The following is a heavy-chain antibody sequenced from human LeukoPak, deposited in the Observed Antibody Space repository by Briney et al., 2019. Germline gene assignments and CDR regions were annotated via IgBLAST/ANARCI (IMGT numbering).Heavy chain of an antibody. CDR2: IIPIFGTA. CDR3: ASAIFGVVTPNWFDP. Sequence: SVKVSCXASGGTFSSYAISWVRQAPGQGLEWMGGIIPIFGTAIYAQKFQGRVTITADESTSTAYMELSSLRSEDTAVYYCASAIFGVVTPNWFDPWGQGTLVTVSS. CDR1: GGTFSSYA. V-gene: IGHV1-69*13. J-gene: IGHJ5*02. D-gene: IGHD3-3*01.